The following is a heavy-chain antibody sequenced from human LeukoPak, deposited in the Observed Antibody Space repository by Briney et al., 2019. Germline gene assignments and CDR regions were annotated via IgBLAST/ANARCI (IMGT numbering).Heavy chain of an antibody. D-gene: IGHD6-13*01. CDR3: AREQLVCDY. Sequence: GGSLRLSCAASGFTFSNYWMSWVRQAPGKGLEWVANIKQDGSEKYYVDSVEGRFTISRDNAKNSLYLQMNSLRAEDTAVYYCAREQLVCDYWGQGTLVTVSS. CDR2: IKQDGSEK. V-gene: IGHV3-7*01. CDR1: GFTFSNYW. J-gene: IGHJ4*02.